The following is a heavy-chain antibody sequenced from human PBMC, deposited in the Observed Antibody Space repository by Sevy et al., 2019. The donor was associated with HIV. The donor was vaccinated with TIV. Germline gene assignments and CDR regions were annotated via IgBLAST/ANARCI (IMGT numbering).Heavy chain of an antibody. CDR2: IKQDMSEK. V-gene: IGHV3-7*01. J-gene: IGHJ4*02. CDR1: GFTFSSYW. Sequence: GGSLRLSCAASGFTFSSYWMTWVRQAPGKGLEWVANIKQDMSEKYYVESVKGRFTISRDNARNSLYLQMESLRAEDTAVYYCAREQQVTMLVVIGGLYFDFWGQGTLVTVSS. D-gene: IGHD3-22*01. CDR3: AREQQVTMLVVIGGLYFDF.